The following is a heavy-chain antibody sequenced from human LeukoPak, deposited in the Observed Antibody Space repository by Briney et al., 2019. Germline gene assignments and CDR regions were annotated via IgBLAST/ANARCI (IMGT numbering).Heavy chain of an antibody. V-gene: IGHV1-2*02. D-gene: IGHD6-13*01. J-gene: IGHJ4*02. CDR1: GYTSTGYY. CDR3: ARGHDSSSLYSPHDY. Sequence: ASVKVSCKASGYTSTGYYMHWVRQAPGQGLEWMGWINPNSGVTNHAQKFQGRVTMTRDTSISTAYMELSRLRSDDTAVYYCARGHDSSSLYSPHDYWGQGTLVTVSS. CDR2: INPNSGVT.